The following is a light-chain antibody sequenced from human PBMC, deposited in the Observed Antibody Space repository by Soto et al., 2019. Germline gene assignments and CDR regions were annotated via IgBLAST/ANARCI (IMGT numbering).Light chain of an antibody. V-gene: IGKV3-20*01. CDR1: QSVSSGY. Sequence: EMVLTQSPGALSLSPGERATLSCRASQSVSSGYLAWYQQKPGQAPRLLIFATSRRATGIPDRFSGSGSGTDFTLTISRLEPEDVAVYYCQQYGSSPPITFGQGTRLEIK. CDR3: QQYGSSPPIT. CDR2: ATS. J-gene: IGKJ5*01.